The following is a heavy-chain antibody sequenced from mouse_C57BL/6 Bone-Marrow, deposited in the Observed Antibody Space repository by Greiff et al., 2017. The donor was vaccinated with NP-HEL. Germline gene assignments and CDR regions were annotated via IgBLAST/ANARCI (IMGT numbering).Heavy chain of an antibody. V-gene: IGHV1-9*01. Sequence: QVQLQQSGAELMKPGASVKLSCKATGYTFTGYWIEWVKQRPGHGLEWIGEILPGSGSTNYNEKFKGKATFTADTSSNTAYMQLSSLTTEDSAIYYCARWNHYYGSSYWYFDVWGTGTTVTVSS. D-gene: IGHD1-1*01. J-gene: IGHJ1*03. CDR1: GYTFTGYW. CDR2: ILPGSGST. CDR3: ARWNHYYGSSYWYFDV.